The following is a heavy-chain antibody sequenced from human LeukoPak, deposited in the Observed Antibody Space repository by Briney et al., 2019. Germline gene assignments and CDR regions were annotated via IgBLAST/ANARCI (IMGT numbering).Heavy chain of an antibody. J-gene: IGHJ4*02. CDR2: MFHSGST. CDR1: GYSISNGYY. D-gene: IGHD3-22*01. Sequence: PSETLSLTCTVSGYSISNGYYWGWIRQPPGKGLEWIGSMFHSGSTYYNPSLKSRVTISVDTSKNQFSLKLTSVTAADTAVYYCARGHYYDSSGYYLPFEYWGQGTLVTVSS. CDR3: ARGHYYDSSGYYLPFEY. V-gene: IGHV4-38-2*02.